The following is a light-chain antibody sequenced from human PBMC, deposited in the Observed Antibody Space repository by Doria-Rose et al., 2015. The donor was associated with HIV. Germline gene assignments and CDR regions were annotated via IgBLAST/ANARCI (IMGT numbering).Light chain of an antibody. CDR1: QSLLHTIGYNY. V-gene: IGKV2-28*01. J-gene: IGKJ2*01. CDR3: MQALQTPYT. CDR2: LGS. Sequence: SVSCRSSQSLLHTIGYNYLDWYLQKPGQSPQLLIYLGSNRASGVPDRFSGSGSGTDFTLKISRVEAEDVGVYYCMQALQTPYTFGQGTKLEIK.